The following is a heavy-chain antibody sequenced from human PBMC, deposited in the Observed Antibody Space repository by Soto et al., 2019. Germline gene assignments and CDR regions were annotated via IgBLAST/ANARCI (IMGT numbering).Heavy chain of an antibody. CDR1: GYTFTHFW. D-gene: IGHD3-22*01. CDR2: IDPTNSYT. V-gene: IGHV5-10-1*01. J-gene: IGHJ4*02. Sequence: GESLQISCETSGYTFTHFWISWVRQMPGKALEWIGRIDPTNSYTNYSPSFRGHVTISSDKSITTAYLQWSSLKASDTAMYYCARLKGYYGSGGDYSDYWAPGTLVTVSS. CDR3: ARLKGYYGSGGDYSDY.